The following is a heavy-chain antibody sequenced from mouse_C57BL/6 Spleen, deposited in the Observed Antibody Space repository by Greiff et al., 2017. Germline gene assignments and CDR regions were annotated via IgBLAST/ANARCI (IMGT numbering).Heavy chain of an antibody. Sequence: EVKLMESGGGLVKPGGSLKLSCEASGFTFSDYGMHWVRQAPEKGLEWVAYISSGSSTIYYADTVKGRFTISRDNAKNTLFLQMTSLRSEDTAMYYCASTGYDYDVGDAMDYWGQGTSVTVSS. D-gene: IGHD2-4*01. J-gene: IGHJ4*01. CDR2: ISSGSSTI. CDR1: GFTFSDYG. V-gene: IGHV5-17*01. CDR3: ASTGYDYDVGDAMDY.